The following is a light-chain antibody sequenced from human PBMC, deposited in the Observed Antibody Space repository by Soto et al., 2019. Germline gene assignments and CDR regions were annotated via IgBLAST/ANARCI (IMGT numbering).Light chain of an antibody. CDR2: GAS. V-gene: IGKV3-15*01. CDR1: QSVSSN. J-gene: IGKJ2*01. Sequence: EIARTQAPATLSVPPGEIATPSCRASQSVSSNLAWYQQKPCQAPLLLIYGASTRATGIPARFSGSGSGTVFTLTISSLQSEDFAVYDCQQYNNWPSYTFGQGTKLEIK. CDR3: QQYNNWPSYT.